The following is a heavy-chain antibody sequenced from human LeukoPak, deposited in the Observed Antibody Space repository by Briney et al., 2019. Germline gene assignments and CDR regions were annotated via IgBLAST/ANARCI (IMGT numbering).Heavy chain of an antibody. Sequence: GAPVKVSCKASGYTLTAYYMHWVRQAPGQGLEWMGWINPNSGVTNSAQKFQGSITLTRDTSISTAYMELNSLTSDDTAVYFCARGGAAGTRVYFIDYWGQGTLVTVSS. V-gene: IGHV1-2*02. CDR2: INPNSGVT. CDR1: GYTLTAYY. J-gene: IGHJ4*02. CDR3: ARGGAAGTRVYFIDY. D-gene: IGHD6-13*01.